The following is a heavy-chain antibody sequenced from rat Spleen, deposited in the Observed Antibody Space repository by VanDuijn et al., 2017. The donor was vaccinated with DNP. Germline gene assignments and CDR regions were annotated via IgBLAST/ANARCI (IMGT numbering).Heavy chain of an antibody. CDR3: VRYYYGYD. CDR1: GFTFSDYN. Sequence: EVQLVETGGGLVQPGRSLKLSCAASGFTFSDYNMAWVRQAPKKGLEWVATITYDSTGAYYRDSVKGRFSISRDNTKGTLYLQMDSLRSEDTATYYCVRYYYGYDRGQGVMVTVSS. CDR2: ITYDSTGA. D-gene: IGHD1-7*01. V-gene: IGHV5-7*01. J-gene: IGHJ2*01.